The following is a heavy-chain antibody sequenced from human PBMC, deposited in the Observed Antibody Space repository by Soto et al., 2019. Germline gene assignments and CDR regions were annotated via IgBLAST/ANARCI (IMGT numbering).Heavy chain of an antibody. J-gene: IGHJ5*02. CDR1: GFTFGDYA. Sequence: GGSLRLSCTASGFTFGDYAMSWLRQAPGKGLEWVGFIRSKAYGGTTEYAASVKGRFTISRDDSKSIAYLQMNSLKTEDTAVYYCTRDSLAGGNWFDPWGQGTRVTVSS. CDR2: IRSKAYGGTT. V-gene: IGHV3-49*03. D-gene: IGHD2-15*01. CDR3: TRDSLAGGNWFDP.